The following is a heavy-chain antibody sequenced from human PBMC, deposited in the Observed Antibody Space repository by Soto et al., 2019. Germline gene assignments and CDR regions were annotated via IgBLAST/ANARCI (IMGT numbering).Heavy chain of an antibody. Sequence: SETLSLTCVVYGGSFSGYYWSWIRQPPGKGLEWIGEINHSGSTNYNPSLKSRVSISVDTSKSQFSLKLNSVTAADTAVFYCVGLFPYVSSGYHLNYLGQGTLVTVSS. CDR3: VGLFPYVSSGYHLNY. J-gene: IGHJ4*02. CDR2: INHSGST. V-gene: IGHV4-34*01. D-gene: IGHD3-22*01. CDR1: GGSFSGYY.